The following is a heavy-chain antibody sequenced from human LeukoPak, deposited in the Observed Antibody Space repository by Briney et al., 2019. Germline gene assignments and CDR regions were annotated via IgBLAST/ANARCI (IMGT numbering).Heavy chain of an antibody. CDR2: ISSSSSYI. J-gene: IGHJ3*02. Sequence: GGSLRLSCAASGFTFSSYSMNWVRQAPGKGLEWVSSISSSSSYIYYADSVKGRFTISRDNAKNSLYLQMNSLRAEDTAVYYCVKTGSHEAFDIWGQGTMVTVSS. CDR3: VKTGSHEAFDI. D-gene: IGHD3-9*01. V-gene: IGHV3-21*01. CDR1: GFTFSSYS.